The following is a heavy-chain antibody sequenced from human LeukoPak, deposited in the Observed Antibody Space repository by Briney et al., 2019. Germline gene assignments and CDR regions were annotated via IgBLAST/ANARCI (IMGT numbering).Heavy chain of an antibody. CDR1: GYSISSGYY. CDR2: IYHNGNT. Sequence: SETLSLTCAVSGYSISSGYYWGWIRQPPGKGLEWIGSIYHNGNTYYNPSLKSRVTISVDTSKNQFSLKLSSVTAADTAVSYCAREYSSASRAFDIWGQGTMVTVSS. D-gene: IGHD6-6*01. J-gene: IGHJ3*02. V-gene: IGHV4-38-2*02. CDR3: AREYSSASRAFDI.